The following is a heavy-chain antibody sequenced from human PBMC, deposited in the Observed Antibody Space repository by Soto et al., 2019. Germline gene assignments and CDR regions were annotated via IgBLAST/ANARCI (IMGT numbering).Heavy chain of an antibody. D-gene: IGHD5-12*01. CDR2: IYYSGRN. J-gene: IGHJ4*02. CDR1: GGSISSSGYY. CDR3: ARRYTSRDGDYFDD. V-gene: IGHV4-39*01. Sequence: QLQLQESGPGLVKPSETLSLTCIVSGGSISSSGYYWGWIRQPPGKGLQWIGSIYYSGRNNYNPSLRSRVTIFVDTSKNQFSLKLSSVTAADTAVYFCARRYTSRDGDYFDDWGQGTLVTVSS.